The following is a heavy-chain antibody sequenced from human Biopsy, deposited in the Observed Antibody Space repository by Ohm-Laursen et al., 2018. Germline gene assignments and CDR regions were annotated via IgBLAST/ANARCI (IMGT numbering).Heavy chain of an antibody. V-gene: IGHV1-18*04. CDR1: GFSFTGYY. CDR2: INTYNGNT. D-gene: IGHD5-24*01. Sequence: GASVKVSCKASGFSFTGYYIHWVRQVPGQGLEWMGWINTYNGNTNYAQNLQGRVTMITDTSTSTAYMELRSLRSDDTAVYYCARERGGYKRTDYWGQGTLVTVSS. J-gene: IGHJ4*02. CDR3: ARERGGYKRTDY.